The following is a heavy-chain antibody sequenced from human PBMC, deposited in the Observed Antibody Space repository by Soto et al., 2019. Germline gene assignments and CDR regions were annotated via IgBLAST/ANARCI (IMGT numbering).Heavy chain of an antibody. J-gene: IGHJ6*04. CDR3: ARGGGSYYGDYYYYGMDV. V-gene: IGHV1-69*01. D-gene: IGHD1-26*01. CDR1: GGTNSSDA. CDR2: IIPIFGTA. Sequence: KLTCEESGGTNSSDAICWVRPAPGQVLEWMGGIIPIFGTANYAQKFQGRVTITADESTSTAYMEMSSLRSEDTAVYYCARGGGSYYGDYYYYGMDVWGKGTTVTVSS.